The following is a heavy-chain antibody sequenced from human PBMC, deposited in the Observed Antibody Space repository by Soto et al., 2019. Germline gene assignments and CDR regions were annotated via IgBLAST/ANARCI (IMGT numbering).Heavy chain of an antibody. CDR3: ARRQALDI. J-gene: IGHJ3*02. CDR2: ISSSGSTI. CDR1: GFTFSSYN. V-gene: IGHV3-48*01. Sequence: EVQLVESGGGLVQPGGSLRLSCVASGFTFSSYNMNWVRQAPGKGLEWVSYISSSGSTIYYADSVTGRFTISRDNAKNSLYLRMNSLRAEDTAVYYCARRQALDIWDQGTMVTVSS.